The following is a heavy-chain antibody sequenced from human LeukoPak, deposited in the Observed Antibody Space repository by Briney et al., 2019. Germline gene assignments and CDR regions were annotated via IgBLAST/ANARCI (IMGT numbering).Heavy chain of an antibody. CDR1: GFXFSSYS. D-gene: IGHD5-18*01. CDR3: ARDQVVGYSYGTGAFDI. CDR2: ISSSSSTI. Sequence: PGGSLRLSCAASGFXFSSYSMNWVRQAPGKGLEWVSYISSSSSTIYYADSVKGRFTISRDNAKNSLYLQMNSLRDEDTAVYYCARDQVVGYSYGTGAFDIWGQGTMVTVSS. J-gene: IGHJ3*02. V-gene: IGHV3-48*02.